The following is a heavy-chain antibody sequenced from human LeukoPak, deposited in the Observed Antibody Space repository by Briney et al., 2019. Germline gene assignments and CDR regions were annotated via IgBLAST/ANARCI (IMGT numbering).Heavy chain of an antibody. V-gene: IGHV3-23*01. D-gene: IGHD6-13*01. J-gene: IGHJ4*02. CDR2: ISGSGGST. CDR3: RGIAAAGTFDY. Sequence: GGSLRLSCAASGFTFSSYAMSWVRQAPGKGLEWVSAISGSGGSTYYAGSVKGRFTISRDNSKNTLYLQMNSLRAEDTAVYYCRGIAAAGTFDYWGQGNLVTVSS. CDR1: GFTFSSYA.